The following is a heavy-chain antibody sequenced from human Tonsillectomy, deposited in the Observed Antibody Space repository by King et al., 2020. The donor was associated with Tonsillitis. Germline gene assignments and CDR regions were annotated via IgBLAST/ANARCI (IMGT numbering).Heavy chain of an antibody. D-gene: IGHD6-19*01. CDR3: ARDLQVWRGWYRPGGDY. CDR1: GYSISSGYY. V-gene: IGHV4-38-2*02. CDR2: IYHSGST. Sequence: VQLQESGPGLVKPSETLSLTCTVSGYSISSGYYWGWIRQPPGKGLEWIGSIYHSGSTYYNPSLKSRVTISVDTSKNQFSLKLSSVTAADTAVYYCARDLQVWRGWYRPGGDYWGQGTLVTVSS. J-gene: IGHJ4*02.